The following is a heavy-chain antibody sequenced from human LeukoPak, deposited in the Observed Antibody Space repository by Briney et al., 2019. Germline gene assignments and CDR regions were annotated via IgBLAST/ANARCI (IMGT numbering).Heavy chain of an antibody. CDR3: AKTTSILGTQIDY. V-gene: IGHV3-43*02. J-gene: IGHJ4*02. Sequence: GESLRLSCAASGFTFDDYAMHWVRQVPGKGLEWVSLISGDGGSPWYADSVKGRFTISRGNSKNSLHLQMNGLRTEDTALYYCAKTTSILGTQIDYWGQGTLVTVSS. CDR2: ISGDGGSP. CDR1: GFTFDDYA. D-gene: IGHD3-16*01.